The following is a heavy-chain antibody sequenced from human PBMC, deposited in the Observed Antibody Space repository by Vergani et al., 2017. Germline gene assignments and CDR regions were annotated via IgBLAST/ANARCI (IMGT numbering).Heavy chain of an antibody. CDR1: GGSFSGYY. CDR2: INHSGST. V-gene: IGHV4-34*01. D-gene: IGHD3-3*01. J-gene: IGHJ4*02. CDR3: ARIRTIFGVVLLPFDY. Sequence: QVQLQQWGAGLLKPSETLSLTCAVYGGSFSGYYWSWIRQPPGKGLEWIGEINHSGSTNYNPSLKSRVTISVDTSKNQFSLKLSSVTAADTAVYYCARIRTIFGVVLLPFDYWGQGTLVTVSS.